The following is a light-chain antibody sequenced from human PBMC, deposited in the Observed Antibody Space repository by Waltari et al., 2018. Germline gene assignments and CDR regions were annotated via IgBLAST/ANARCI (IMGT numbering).Light chain of an antibody. CDR2: DND. V-gene: IGLV1-51*01. CDR1: RSXVEYTS. Sequence: SXLTPPPSVXAAXGQRVTXSCSXRRSXVEYTSVSXYRQPPGTAPNLLIYDNDKRPSGIPDRFSGSKSGTSATLGITGLQTGDEADYYCGTWDSSRTAVVFGGGTKLTVL. J-gene: IGLJ2*01. CDR3: GTWDSSRTAVV.